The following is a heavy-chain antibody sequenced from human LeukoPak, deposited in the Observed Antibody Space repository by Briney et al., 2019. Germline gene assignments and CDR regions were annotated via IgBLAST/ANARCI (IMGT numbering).Heavy chain of an antibody. CDR2: INHSGST. CDR1: GGSFSGYY. J-gene: IGHJ6*04. CDR3: ARARGHSSSWYTHYGMDV. V-gene: IGHV4-34*01. Sequence: SETLSLTCAVYGGSFSGYYWSWIRQPPGKGLEWIGEINHSGSTNYNPPLKSRVTISVGTSKNQFSLKLSSVTAADTAVYYCARARGHSSSWYTHYGMDVWGKGTTVTVSS. D-gene: IGHD6-13*01.